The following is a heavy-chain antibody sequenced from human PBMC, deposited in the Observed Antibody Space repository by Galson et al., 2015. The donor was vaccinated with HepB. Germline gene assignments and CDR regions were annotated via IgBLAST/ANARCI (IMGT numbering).Heavy chain of an antibody. D-gene: IGHD3-3*01. J-gene: IGHJ6*03. CDR3: ARGEGYDFWSGYYTPYYYYYYMDV. CDR2: ISSSSSYI. CDR1: GFTFSSYS. Sequence: SLRLSCAASGFTFSSYSMNWVRQAPGKGLEWVSSISSSSSYIYYADSVKGRFTISRDNAKNSLYLQMNSLRAEDTAVYYCARGEGYDFWSGYYTPYYYYYYMDVWGKGTTVTVSS. V-gene: IGHV3-21*01.